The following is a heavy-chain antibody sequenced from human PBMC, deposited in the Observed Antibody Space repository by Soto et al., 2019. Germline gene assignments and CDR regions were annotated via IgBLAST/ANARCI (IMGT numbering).Heavy chain of an antibody. D-gene: IGHD3-9*01. V-gene: IGHV3-66*01. CDR1: GFTVNSNY. CDR3: ATLTKYDILTGFYPC. J-gene: IGHJ4*02. Sequence: EVQLVESGGGLVQPGGSLRLSCAASGFTVNSNYMSWVRQAPGKGLEWVSVIYSDGSTYYADSVKGRFLISRDNSNNTLYFQMNSLRAEDTAVYYCATLTKYDILTGFYPCWGQGTLVTVSS. CDR2: IYSDGST.